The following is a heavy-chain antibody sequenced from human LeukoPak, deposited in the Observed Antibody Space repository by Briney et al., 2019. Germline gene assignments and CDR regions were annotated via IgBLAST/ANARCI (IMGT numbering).Heavy chain of an antibody. J-gene: IGHJ4*02. V-gene: IGHV3-23*01. CDR2: ISDFGGNT. CDR1: GFIFSNYA. Sequence: GGSLRLSCAASGFIFSNYAMSWVRQAPGKGLGWVSDISDFGGNTYYADSVKGRFTISRDNSRDTLYLQMNSLRAEDTAGYYCTKEISSYYLDYWGQGTLVTVSS. CDR3: TKEISSYYLDY.